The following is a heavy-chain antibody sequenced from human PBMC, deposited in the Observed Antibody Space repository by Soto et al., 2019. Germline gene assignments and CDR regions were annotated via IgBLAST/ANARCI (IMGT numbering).Heavy chain of an antibody. CDR3: ARGGVSYDFWSGYGSDYYAMDV. J-gene: IGHJ6*02. Sequence: WGSLRLSCTASGFTFSTYSINWVRQAPRQGLEWVSSISSSGNYIYYADSMKGRSTISRDTAKNSLYLQMNSLRAEDTAVYYCARGGVSYDFWSGYGSDYYAMDVWGQGTTVTVSS. V-gene: IGHV3-21*01. CDR1: GFTFSTYS. D-gene: IGHD3-3*01. CDR2: ISSSGNYI.